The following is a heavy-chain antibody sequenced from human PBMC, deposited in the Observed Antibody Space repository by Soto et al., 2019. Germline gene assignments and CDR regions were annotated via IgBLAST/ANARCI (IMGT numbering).Heavy chain of an antibody. CDR2: IIPIFGTA. Sequence: QVQLVQSGAEVKKPRSSMKVSCKASGGTFSSYAISWVRQVPGQGLEWMGGIIPIFGTANYAQKFQGRVTMTADESTSTAYMELSSLRSEDTAVYYCATSRWTTVTRAFLIDYWGQGTLVTVSS. V-gene: IGHV1-69*01. CDR3: ATSRWTTVTRAFLIDY. J-gene: IGHJ4*02. CDR1: GGTFSSYA. D-gene: IGHD4-17*01.